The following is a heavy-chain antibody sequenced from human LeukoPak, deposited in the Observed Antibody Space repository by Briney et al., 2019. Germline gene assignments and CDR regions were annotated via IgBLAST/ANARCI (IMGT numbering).Heavy chain of an antibody. Sequence: GASVKVSCKTSGYTFTSYYMHWVRQAPGQGLEWMGWMNPNSGNTGYAQKFQGRVTITRNTSISTAYMELSSLRSEDTAVYYCARGATTYYDFWSGYSTGEAFDIWGQGTMVTVSS. D-gene: IGHD3-3*01. J-gene: IGHJ3*02. CDR1: GYTFTSYY. CDR3: ARGATTYYDFWSGYSTGEAFDI. V-gene: IGHV1-8*03. CDR2: MNPNSGNT.